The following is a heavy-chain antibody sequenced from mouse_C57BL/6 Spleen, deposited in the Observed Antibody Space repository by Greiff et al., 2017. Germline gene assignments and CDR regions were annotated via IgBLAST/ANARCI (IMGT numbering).Heavy chain of an antibody. CDR1: GYTFTSYW. Sequence: QVHVKQPGAELVKPGASVKVSCKASGYTFTSYWMHWVKQRPGQGLEWIGRIHPSDSDTNYNQKFKGKATLTVDKSSSTAYMQLSSLTSEDSAVYYCAIGYGNDGAMDYWGQGTSVTVSS. D-gene: IGHD2-10*02. CDR3: AIGYGNDGAMDY. V-gene: IGHV1-74*01. J-gene: IGHJ4*01. CDR2: IHPSDSDT.